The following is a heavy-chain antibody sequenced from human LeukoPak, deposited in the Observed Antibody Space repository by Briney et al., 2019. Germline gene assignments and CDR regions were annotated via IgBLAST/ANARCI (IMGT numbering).Heavy chain of an antibody. Sequence: GGSLRLSCAASEFTFNNYWMHWVRQAPGKGLVWVSRIKNDGKITTYADSVKGRFTTSRDNAKNTFYLQMNSLRVEDTAVYYCLLVILGGSSQHWGQGTLVTVSS. V-gene: IGHV3-74*01. CDR3: LLVILGGSSQH. CDR2: IKNDGKIT. D-gene: IGHD3-3*02. CDR1: EFTFNNYW. J-gene: IGHJ1*01.